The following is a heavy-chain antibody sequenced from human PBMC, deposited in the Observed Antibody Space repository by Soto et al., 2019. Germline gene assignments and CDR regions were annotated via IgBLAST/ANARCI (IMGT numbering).Heavy chain of an antibody. J-gene: IGHJ4*02. V-gene: IGHV4-31*03. CDR1: GVTVSSDAYY. D-gene: IGHD6-25*01. CDR2: ISHTGST. Sequence: QVQLQQSGPGLVRPSQTLSLTCTVSGVTVSSDAYYWSWIRQRPGTGPEWIGNISHTGSTFYTPSLKSRVVISFDASTNLFSLRLSSVTAADTAVYFCARYRVSGRRWSKFDYWGQGTLVTVSS. CDR3: ARYRVSGRRWSKFDY.